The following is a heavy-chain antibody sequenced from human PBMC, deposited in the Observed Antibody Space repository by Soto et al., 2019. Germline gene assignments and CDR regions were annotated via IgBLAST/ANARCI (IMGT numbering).Heavy chain of an antibody. CDR3: ARPAVENGDYGPYYYYYMDV. CDR1: GFTFSDYY. Sequence: GGSLRLSCAASGFTFSDYYMSWIRQAPGKGLEWVSYISSSGSTIYYADSVKGRFTISRDNAKNSLYLQMNSLRAEDTAVYYCARPAVENGDYGPYYYYYMDVWGKGTTVTVSS. J-gene: IGHJ6*03. D-gene: IGHD4-17*01. V-gene: IGHV3-11*01. CDR2: ISSSGSTI.